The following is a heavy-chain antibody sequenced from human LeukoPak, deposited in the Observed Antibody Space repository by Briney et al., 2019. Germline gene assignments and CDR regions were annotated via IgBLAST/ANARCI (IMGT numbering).Heavy chain of an antibody. V-gene: IGHV4-38-2*02. CDR3: ARVRDYVWGSYRRGANDAFDI. Sequence: PSETLSLTCTVSGYSISSGYYWGWIRPPPGKGLEWIGSIYHSGSTYYNPSLKSRVTISVDTSKNQFSLKLSSVTAADTAVYYCARVRDYVWGSYRRGANDAFDIWGQGTMVTVSS. CDR1: GYSISSGYY. CDR2: IYHSGST. D-gene: IGHD3-16*02. J-gene: IGHJ3*02.